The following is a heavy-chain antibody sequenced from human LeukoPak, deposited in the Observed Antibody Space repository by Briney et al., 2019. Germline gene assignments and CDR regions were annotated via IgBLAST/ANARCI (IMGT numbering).Heavy chain of an antibody. CDR1: GFTFSNAW. V-gene: IGHV3-15*01. CDR3: TTSGLYSGYHSFDY. J-gene: IGHJ4*02. Sequence: GGSLRLSCAASGFTFSNAWMSWVRQAPGKGLEWVGRIRSKTDGGTTDYAAPVKGRFTISRDDSKNTLYLQMNSLKTEDTAVYYCTTSGLYSGYHSFDYWGQGTLVTVSS. CDR2: IRSKTDGGTT. D-gene: IGHD3-22*01.